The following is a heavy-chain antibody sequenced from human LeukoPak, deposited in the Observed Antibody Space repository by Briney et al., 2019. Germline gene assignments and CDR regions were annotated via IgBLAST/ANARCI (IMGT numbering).Heavy chain of an antibody. CDR2: IYSGGST. CDR3: AKSSTVRLLICDC. V-gene: IGHV3-53*01. Sequence: PGGSLRLSCAASGFTVSSNYMSWVRQAPGKGLEWVSVIYSGGSTYYADSVKGRFTISRDNSKNTLYLQMNSLRAEDTAVYYCAKSSTVRLLICDCWGQGTLVTVSS. CDR1: GFTVSSNY. D-gene: IGHD4-17*01. J-gene: IGHJ4*02.